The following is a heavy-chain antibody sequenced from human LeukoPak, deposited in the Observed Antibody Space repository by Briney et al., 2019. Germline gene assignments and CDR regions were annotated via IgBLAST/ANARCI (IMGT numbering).Heavy chain of an antibody. CDR3: ARGARALSITLDN. V-gene: IGHV3-11*06. CDR1: GFTFSDYY. J-gene: IGHJ4*03. CDR2: ISSSSSYT. Sequence: PGGSLRLSCAASGFTFSDYYMSWVRQAPGKGLEWVSFISSSSSYTNHADSVKGRFSISRDNTKNSVDLQMISLTAEDTAVYYCARGARALSITLDNWGHETLGTVSS. D-gene: IGHD2-2*01.